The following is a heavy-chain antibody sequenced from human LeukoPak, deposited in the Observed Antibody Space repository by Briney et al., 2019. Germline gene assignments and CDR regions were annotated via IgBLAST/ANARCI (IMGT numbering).Heavy chain of an antibody. Sequence: ASVKVSCTASGYTFTIYDINWVRQATGQGLEWMGWMNPNSGNTGYAQKFQGRVTMTRNTSISTAYMELSSLRSEDTAVYYCARGPGGVSYYYSYMDVWGKGTTVTVSS. D-gene: IGHD2-8*02. CDR3: ARGPGGVSYYYSYMDV. J-gene: IGHJ6*03. V-gene: IGHV1-8*01. CDR2: MNPNSGNT. CDR1: GYTFTIYD.